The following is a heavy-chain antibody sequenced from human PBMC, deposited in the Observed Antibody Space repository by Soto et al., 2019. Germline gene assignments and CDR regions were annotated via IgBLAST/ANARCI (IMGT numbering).Heavy chain of an antibody. D-gene: IGHD4-17*01. Sequence: EVQLVESGGGLVQPGGSLRLSCAASGFTFSSYWMSWVRQAPGKGLERVANIKQDGSEKYYVDSVKGRFTISRDNAKNSLYLQMNSLRAEDTAVYYCARADYGDYHYFDYWGQGTLVTVSS. CDR3: ARADYGDYHYFDY. J-gene: IGHJ4*02. CDR1: GFTFSSYW. CDR2: IKQDGSEK. V-gene: IGHV3-7*05.